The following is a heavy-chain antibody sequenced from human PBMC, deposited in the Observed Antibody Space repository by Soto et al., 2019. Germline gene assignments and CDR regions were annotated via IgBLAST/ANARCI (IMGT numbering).Heavy chain of an antibody. Sequence: QVQLVESGGGVVQPGRSLRLSCAASVFHFSTDGMHWVRQAPGNGLEWVAVIWYDGSNKYYADSVTGRFTISRDNSKNTLYLQMNSLRAEDTAVYYCARDRAGDSGLSKDYWGHGTLVTVSS. J-gene: IGHJ4*01. V-gene: IGHV3-33*01. D-gene: IGHD6-19*01. CDR2: IWYDGSNK. CDR1: VFHFSTDG. CDR3: ARDRAGDSGLSKDY.